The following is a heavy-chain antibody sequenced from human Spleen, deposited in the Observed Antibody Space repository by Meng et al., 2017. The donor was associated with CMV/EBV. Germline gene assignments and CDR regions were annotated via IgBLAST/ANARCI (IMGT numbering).Heavy chain of an antibody. V-gene: IGHV4-39*07. Sequence: SETLSLTCTVSGGSISSSSYYWGWIRQPPGKGLEWIGSIYYSGSTYYNPSLKSRVTISVDTSKNQFSLKLSSVTAADTAAYYCARGSFMAAPSNWGQGTLVTVSS. J-gene: IGHJ4*02. CDR2: IYYSGST. CDR3: ARGSFMAAPSN. D-gene: IGHD3-10*01. CDR1: GGSISSSSYY.